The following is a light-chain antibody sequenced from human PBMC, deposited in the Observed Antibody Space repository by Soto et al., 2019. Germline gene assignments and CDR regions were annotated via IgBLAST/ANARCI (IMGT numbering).Light chain of an antibody. J-gene: IGLJ2*01. Sequence: QSALTQPASVSGSPGQSITISCTGTSSDVGSYNLVSWYQQHPGKAPKLMIYEGSKRPSGVSNRFSGSKSGNTASLTISGXXAXXXXXXXXCSYXGSSTVVFGGGTK. CDR1: SSDVGSYNL. CDR2: EGS. V-gene: IGLV2-23*01. CDR3: CSYXGSSTVV.